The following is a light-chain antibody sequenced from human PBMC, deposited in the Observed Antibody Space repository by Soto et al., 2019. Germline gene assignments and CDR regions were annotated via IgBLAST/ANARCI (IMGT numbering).Light chain of an antibody. CDR2: EVS. Sequence: QSALTQPASVSGSPGQSITISCTGTSSDVGGYNYVSWYQQYPGKAPKLMIYEVSNRPSGVSNRFSGSKSGNTASLTISGLQAEDEADYYCSSYTTSSNFFYVFGIGTKVTV. V-gene: IGLV2-14*01. CDR1: SSDVGGYNY. J-gene: IGLJ1*01. CDR3: SSYTTSSNFFYV.